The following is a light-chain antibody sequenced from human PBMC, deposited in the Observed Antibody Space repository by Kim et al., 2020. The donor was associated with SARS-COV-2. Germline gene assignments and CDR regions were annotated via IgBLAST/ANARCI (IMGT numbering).Light chain of an antibody. V-gene: IGKV1-39*01. Sequence: SASVGDRITITCRASQSITYFLNWYQQKPGKAPKLLIYAASSLQSGVPSRFSGSGSGTDFTLTISSLQPEDFSTYYCQQSYSNPRTFGQGTKLEIK. CDR2: AAS. CDR1: QSITYF. J-gene: IGKJ2*01. CDR3: QQSYSNPRT.